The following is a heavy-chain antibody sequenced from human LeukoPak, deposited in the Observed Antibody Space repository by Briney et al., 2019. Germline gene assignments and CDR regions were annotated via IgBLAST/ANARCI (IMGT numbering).Heavy chain of an antibody. CDR2: IRQDGSEK. J-gene: IGHJ4*02. D-gene: IGHD5-24*01. CDR1: GFXFSSYW. CDR3: ARGDGYNYHFDY. Sequence: GGSLRLSCAASGFXFSSYWISWVRQAPGKGLEWVANIRQDGSEKYYVDSVKGRFTISRDNAKNSLDLQINSLRAEDTAVYYCARGDGYNYHFDYWGRGTLVTVSS. V-gene: IGHV3-7*05.